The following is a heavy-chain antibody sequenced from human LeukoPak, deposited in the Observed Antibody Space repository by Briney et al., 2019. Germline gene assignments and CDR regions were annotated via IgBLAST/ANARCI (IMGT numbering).Heavy chain of an antibody. CDR2: ISAYNGYT. CDR1: GYTFTSYS. D-gene: IGHD1-26*01. J-gene: IGHJ4*02. CDR3: ARVGGSYEGLIDY. Sequence: GASVKVSCKASGYTFTSYSIGWVQQAPGQGLEWMGWISAYNGYTNYAQSLQGRVTMATDTYTSTAHMELRSLRSDDTAMYYCARVGGSYEGLIDYWGQGTLVTVSS. V-gene: IGHV1-18*01.